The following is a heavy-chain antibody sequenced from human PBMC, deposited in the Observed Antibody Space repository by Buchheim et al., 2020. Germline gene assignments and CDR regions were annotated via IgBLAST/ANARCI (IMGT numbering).Heavy chain of an antibody. V-gene: IGHV4-39*07. D-gene: IGHD6-19*01. CDR3: ARDHREIAVAGTLYFDY. Sequence: QLQLQESGPGLVKPSETLSLTCTVSGGSISSSSYYWGWIRQPPGKGLEWIGSIYYSGSTYYNPSLKSRVTISVDTSQNQFSLKLSSVTAADTAVYYCARDHREIAVAGTLYFDYWGQGTL. CDR1: GGSISSSSYY. J-gene: IGHJ4*02. CDR2: IYYSGST.